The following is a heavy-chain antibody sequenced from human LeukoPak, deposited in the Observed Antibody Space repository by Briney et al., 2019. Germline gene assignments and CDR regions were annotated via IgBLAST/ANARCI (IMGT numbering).Heavy chain of an antibody. CDR1: GGSISSYY. V-gene: IGHV4-4*07. Sequence: SETLSLTCTVSGGSISSYYWSWIRQPAGKGLEWIGRIHTSGSTNYNPSLKSRVTMSVDTSKNQFSLKLSSVTAAGTAVYYCARHNSAGISDAFDIWGQGTMVTVSS. CDR2: IHTSGST. J-gene: IGHJ3*02. CDR3: ARHNSAGISDAFDI. D-gene: IGHD6-13*01.